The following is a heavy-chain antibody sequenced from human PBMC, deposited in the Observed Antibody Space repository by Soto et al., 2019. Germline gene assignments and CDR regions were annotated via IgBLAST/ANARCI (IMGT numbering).Heavy chain of an antibody. CDR1: GFTFSNYA. D-gene: IGHD1-26*01. J-gene: IGHJ2*01. Sequence: EVQVLESGGGLVQPGGSLRLSCAASGFTFSNYAMSWVRQAPGKGPEWVSTIHGGGDSTHYTDSVKGRFTISRDNSRHTLFLQLNSLRAEDTAVYHWPKTRGSGSYTNWNFDVSGRGTLVTVSS. CDR2: IHGGGDST. CDR3: PKTRGSGSYTNWNFDV. V-gene: IGHV3-23*01.